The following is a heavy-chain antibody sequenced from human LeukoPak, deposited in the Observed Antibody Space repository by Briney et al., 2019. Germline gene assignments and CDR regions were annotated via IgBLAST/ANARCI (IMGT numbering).Heavy chain of an antibody. CDR1: GGSISSSSYY. CDR3: ARDTGDYTGNYYMDV. Sequence: PSETLSLTCTVSGGSISSSSYYWVWIRQPPGKGLGWIGSMYYGGSTYYNPSLKSRVTISVDTSKNQFSLKLSSVTAADTAVYYCARDTGDYTGNYYMDVWGKGTTVTVSS. D-gene: IGHD4-17*01. CDR2: MYYGGST. J-gene: IGHJ6*03. V-gene: IGHV4-39*02.